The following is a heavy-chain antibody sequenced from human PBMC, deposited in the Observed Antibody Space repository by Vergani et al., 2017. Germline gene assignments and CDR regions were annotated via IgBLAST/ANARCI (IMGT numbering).Heavy chain of an antibody. J-gene: IGHJ3*02. D-gene: IGHD6-13*01. CDR1: GFTFSSYA. V-gene: IGHV3-21*01. Sequence: EVQLLESGGGLVQPGGSLRLSCAASGFTFSSYAMSWVRQAPGKGLEWVSSISSSSSYIYYADSVKGRFTISRDNAKNSLYLQMNSLRAEDTAVYYCARVWQQLVYDAFDIWGQGTMVTVSS. CDR3: ARVWQQLVYDAFDI. CDR2: ISSSSSYI.